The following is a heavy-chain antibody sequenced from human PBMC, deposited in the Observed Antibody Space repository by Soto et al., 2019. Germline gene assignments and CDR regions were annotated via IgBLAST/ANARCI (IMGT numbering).Heavy chain of an antibody. D-gene: IGHD3-22*01. CDR1: RYTFTSYY. CDR2: IHPSVDNT. CDR3: ARDRGYYYDSSGIGAFDV. V-gene: IGHV1-46*01. J-gene: IGHJ3*01. Sequence: ASVKVSCKASRYTFTSYYMHWVRQAPGQGLEWMGRIHPSVDNTKHAQKFQGRVTMTRDTSTSTVYMELSTLRYEDTAVYYCARDRGYYYDSSGIGAFDVWGQGTMVTVSS.